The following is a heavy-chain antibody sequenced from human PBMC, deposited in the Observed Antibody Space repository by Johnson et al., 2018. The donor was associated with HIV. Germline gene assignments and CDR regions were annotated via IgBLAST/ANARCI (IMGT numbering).Heavy chain of an antibody. CDR1: GFTFDDYA. V-gene: IGHV3-9*01. CDR2: ISWNSGSI. Sequence: VQLVESGGGLVQPGRSLRLSCAASGFTFDDYAMHWVRQAPGKGLEWVSGISWNSGSIGYADSVKGRFTISRDNAKNSLYLQMNSLRAEDTAVYYCARDHLRRSHGFDIWGQGTMVTVSS. CDR3: ARDHLRRSHGFDI. D-gene: IGHD2-15*01. J-gene: IGHJ3*02.